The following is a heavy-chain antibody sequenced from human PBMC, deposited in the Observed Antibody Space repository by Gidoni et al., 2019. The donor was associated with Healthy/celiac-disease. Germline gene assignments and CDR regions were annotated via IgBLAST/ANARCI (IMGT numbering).Heavy chain of an antibody. V-gene: IGHV1-69*01. CDR2: IIPIFGTA. D-gene: IGHD3-3*01. J-gene: IGHJ6*02. CDR3: ARGITIFVVVINAGMDV. CDR1: GGTFSSYA. Sequence: QVQLVQSGAEVKKPGSSVKVSCKASGGTFSSYAISWVRQAPGQWLEWMGGIIPIFGTANYAQKFQGRVTITADESTSTAYMELSSLRSEDTAVYYCARGITIFVVVINAGMDVWGQGTTVTVSS.